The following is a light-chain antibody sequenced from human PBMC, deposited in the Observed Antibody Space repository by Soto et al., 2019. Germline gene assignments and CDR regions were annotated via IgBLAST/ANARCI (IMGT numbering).Light chain of an antibody. Sequence: QSALTQPASVSGSAGQSITISCSGTMRDVGAYNLVSWYQQQPGTAPNLIIYEVRNRPSGIASRFSGSRSGNTASPTISVLQSEDDGYYYCSAYTAISTLVFGGGTKVTVL. CDR2: EVR. CDR1: MRDVGAYNL. CDR3: SAYTAISTLV. V-gene: IGLV2-14*01. J-gene: IGLJ3*02.